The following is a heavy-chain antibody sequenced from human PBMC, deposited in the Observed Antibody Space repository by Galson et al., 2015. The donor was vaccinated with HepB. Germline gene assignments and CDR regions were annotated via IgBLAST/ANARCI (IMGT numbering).Heavy chain of an antibody. CDR2: SSANSGNT. J-gene: IGHJ4*02. D-gene: IGHD4/OR15-4a*01. Sequence: SVKFSCKASGYTFTTNGISWVRPAPGQGLEWMGWSSANSGNTTYAQNLQGRVTLTRDTSTSTAYLELRSLRSDDTAAYYCARDRDYRFDYWGQGTLVTVSS. CDR1: GYTFTTNG. CDR3: ARDRDYRFDY. V-gene: IGHV1-18*04.